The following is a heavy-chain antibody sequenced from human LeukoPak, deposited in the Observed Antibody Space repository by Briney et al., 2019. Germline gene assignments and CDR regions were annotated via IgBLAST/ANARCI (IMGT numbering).Heavy chain of an antibody. D-gene: IGHD6-13*01. CDR2: ISASGGST. CDR3: AKGPRQQLVTRFDN. CDR1: GFTFSTHA. Sequence: PGGSLRLSCAASGFTFSTHAMSWVRQAPGKGLEWVSDISASGGSTYYADSVKGRFTVSRDNSKNTLYLQMSSLRADVTAVYYCAKGPRQQLVTRFDNWGQGTLVTVSS. J-gene: IGHJ4*02. V-gene: IGHV3-23*01.